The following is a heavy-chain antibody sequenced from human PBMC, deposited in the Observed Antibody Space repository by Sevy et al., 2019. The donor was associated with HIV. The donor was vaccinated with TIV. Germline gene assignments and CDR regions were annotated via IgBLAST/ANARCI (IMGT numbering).Heavy chain of an antibody. V-gene: IGHV3-30*18. CDR2: ISYDGSNK. D-gene: IGHD3-9*01. J-gene: IGHJ4*02. CDR3: AKDGIYDILTGFGVGDYFDY. Sequence: GGSLRLSCAASGFTFSSYGMHWVRQAPGKGLEWVAVISYDGSNKYYAGSVKGRFTISRDNSKNTRYLQMNSLRAEDTAVYYCAKDGIYDILTGFGVGDYFDYWGQGTLVTVSS. CDR1: GFTFSSYG.